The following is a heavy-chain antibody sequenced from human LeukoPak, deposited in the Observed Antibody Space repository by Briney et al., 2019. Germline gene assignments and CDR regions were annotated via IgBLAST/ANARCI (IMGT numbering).Heavy chain of an antibody. CDR3: ARGGGSGRGNWFDP. D-gene: IGHD3-10*01. Sequence: SETLSLTCTVSGGSISPYYWSWIRQPPGKGLEWIGYVYYSGSTNYNPSLKSRVTISVDTSKSQYSLKLTSVTAADTAVYYCARGGGSGRGNWFDPWGQGSLVIVSS. J-gene: IGHJ5*02. CDR2: VYYSGST. CDR1: GGSISPYY. V-gene: IGHV4-59*01.